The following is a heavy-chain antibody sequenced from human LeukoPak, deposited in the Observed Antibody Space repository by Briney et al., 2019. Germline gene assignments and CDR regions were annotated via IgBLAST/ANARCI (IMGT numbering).Heavy chain of an antibody. V-gene: IGHV5-51*01. CDR2: IYPGDSDT. Sequence: GESLKISCKGSGYSFTSHCIGWVRQMPGKGLEWMGIIYPGDSDTKYSPSFQGQVTISADKSISTAYLQWSSLTASDTAIYYCARHGSDSGSYTSDGFDIWGQGTMVTVSS. J-gene: IGHJ3*02. CDR3: ARHGSDSGSYTSDGFDI. D-gene: IGHD1-26*01. CDR1: GYSFTSHC.